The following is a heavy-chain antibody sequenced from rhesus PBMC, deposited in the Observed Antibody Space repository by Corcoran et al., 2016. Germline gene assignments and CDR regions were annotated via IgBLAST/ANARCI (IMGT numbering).Heavy chain of an antibody. CDR3: ARDDINYRAFDF. D-gene: IGHD4-23*01. J-gene: IGHJ3*01. Sequence: QVQLQESGPGLVKPSESLSLPCAASGYSISSDYGWSWIRQPAGKGLEWVGCICGSSGSTNYNPSLKSRVTISKDTSKNQFSLRLSSVTAADTAVYYCARDDINYRAFDFWGQGLRVTVSS. CDR1: GYSISSDYG. V-gene: IGHV4-127*01. CDR2: ICGSSGST.